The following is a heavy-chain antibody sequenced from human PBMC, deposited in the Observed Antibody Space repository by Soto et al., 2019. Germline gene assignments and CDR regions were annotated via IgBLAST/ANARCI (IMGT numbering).Heavy chain of an antibody. V-gene: IGHV3-33*01. Sequence: PGGSLRLSCAASGSTFSSYGMHWVRQAPGKGLEWVAVIWYDGSNKYYADSVKGRFTISRDNSKNTLYLQMNSLRAEDTAVYYCARDGGRWFGELLGLDYWGQGTLVTVSS. CDR2: IWYDGSNK. CDR1: GSTFSSYG. D-gene: IGHD3-10*01. CDR3: ARDGGRWFGELLGLDY. J-gene: IGHJ4*02.